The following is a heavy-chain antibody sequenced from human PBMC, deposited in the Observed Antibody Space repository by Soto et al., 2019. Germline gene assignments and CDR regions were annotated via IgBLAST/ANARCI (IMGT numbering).Heavy chain of an antibody. V-gene: IGHV4-31*03. CDR3: ANIVAKYYFDY. Sequence: PSETLSLTCRLSGGSITGAYYWNWIRQHPGKGLEWIGSIYYSGSTYYNPSLKSRVTISVDTSKNQFSLKLSSVTAADTAVYYCANIVAKYYFDYWGQGTLVTVSS. J-gene: IGHJ4*02. CDR2: IYYSGST. D-gene: IGHD5-12*01. CDR1: GGSITGAYY.